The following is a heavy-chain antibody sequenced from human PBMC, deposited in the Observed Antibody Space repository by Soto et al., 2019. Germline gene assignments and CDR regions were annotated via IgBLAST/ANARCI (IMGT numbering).Heavy chain of an antibody. CDR3: AHDRGVRWSWYFDL. Sequence: QITLKESGPTLVKHTQTLTLTCTFSGFSFSTSQVGVGWIRQTPGKAPEWLALIYWDDDKRYSQSLKSRLTITNDTSKNQVVLTMNNMDPVDTGIYYCAHDRGVRWSWYFDLWGRGTLVTVSS. CDR2: IYWDDDK. V-gene: IGHV2-5*02. CDR1: GFSFSTSQVG. D-gene: IGHD3-10*01. J-gene: IGHJ2*01.